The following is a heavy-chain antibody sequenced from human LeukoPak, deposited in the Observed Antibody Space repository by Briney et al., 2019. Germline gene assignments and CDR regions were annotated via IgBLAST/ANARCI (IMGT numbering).Heavy chain of an antibody. J-gene: IGHJ4*02. Sequence: SETLSLTCAVYGGSFSGYYWSWIRQPPGKGLEWIGEISHSGSTNYNPSLKSRVTISVDTSKNQFSLKLSSVTAADTAVYYCARGGSRIVVVVAARKPHYLDYWGQGTLVTVSS. D-gene: IGHD2-15*01. V-gene: IGHV4-34*01. CDR3: ARGGSRIVVVVAARKPHYLDY. CDR2: ISHSGST. CDR1: GGSFSGYY.